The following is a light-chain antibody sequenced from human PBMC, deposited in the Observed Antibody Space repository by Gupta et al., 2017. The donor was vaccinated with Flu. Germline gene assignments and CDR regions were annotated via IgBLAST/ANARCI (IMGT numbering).Light chain of an antibody. V-gene: IGKV1-5*03. CDR2: KAS. J-gene: IGKJ2*01. CDR1: QSISSW. CDR3: HRENSYWAT. Sequence: PSTLSASVGDRVTITCRASQSISSWLASYQQKPGKAPKLLIYKASSLESGVPSRFSGSGSGTEFTLTIISLQPDDFATYYFHRENSYWATFGQGTKLEIK.